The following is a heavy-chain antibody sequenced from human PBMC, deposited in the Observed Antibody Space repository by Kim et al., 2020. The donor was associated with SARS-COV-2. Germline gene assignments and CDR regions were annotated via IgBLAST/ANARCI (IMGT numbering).Heavy chain of an antibody. Sequence: GGSLRLSCAASGFTFSSYGMTWVRQQAPGKGLEWVSAISGSGYDTYYTNSVKDRFSISRDNSKSTLYLQMNSLTVEDTAIYYCAKNTRASGGYGMEVWGQGTTLTVSS. J-gene: IGHJ6*02. CDR1: GFTFSSYG. V-gene: IGHV3-23*01. D-gene: IGHD3-10*01. CDR2: ISGSGYDT. CDR3: AKNTRASGGYGMEV.